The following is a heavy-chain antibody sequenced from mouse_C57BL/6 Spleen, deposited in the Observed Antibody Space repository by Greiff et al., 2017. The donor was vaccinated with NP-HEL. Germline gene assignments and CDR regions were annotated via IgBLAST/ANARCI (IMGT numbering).Heavy chain of an antibody. D-gene: IGHD2-3*01. Sequence: DVMLVESGEGLVKPGGSLKLSCAASGFTFSSYAMSWVRQTPEKRLEWVAYISSGGDYIYYADTVKGRFTISRDNARNTLYLQMSSLKSEDTAMYYCTRENYDGYRYYAMDYWGQGTSVTVSS. CDR3: TRENYDGYRYYAMDY. J-gene: IGHJ4*01. CDR2: ISSGGDYI. V-gene: IGHV5-9-1*02. CDR1: GFTFSSYA.